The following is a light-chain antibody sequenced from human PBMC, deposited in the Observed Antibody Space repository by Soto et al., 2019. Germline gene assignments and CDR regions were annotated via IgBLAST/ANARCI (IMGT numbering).Light chain of an antibody. V-gene: IGKV3-20*01. J-gene: IGKJ1*01. Sequence: EIVMTQSPATLSVSPGERVTLSCRASQSISSNLAWYQQKPGQAPRLLIYGVSSRATGIPDRFSGSGSGTDFTLTISRLEPEDFAVYYCQQYGSSPLTFGQGTKVDIK. CDR2: GVS. CDR1: QSISSN. CDR3: QQYGSSPLT.